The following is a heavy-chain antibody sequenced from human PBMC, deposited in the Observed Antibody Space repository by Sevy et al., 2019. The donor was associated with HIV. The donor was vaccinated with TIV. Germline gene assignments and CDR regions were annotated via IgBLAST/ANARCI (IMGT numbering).Heavy chain of an antibody. CDR3: ARSRGRSYFTYYVDY. V-gene: IGHV3-7*01. CDR2: IKQDGSEK. Sequence: GGSLRLSCAASGFIFSSYWMSWVRQAPGKGLEWVASIKQDGSEKYYVDSVKGRFTISRDNAKNSLYLQMNSLRAEDTAVYYCARSRGRSYFTYYVDYWGQGTLVTVSS. D-gene: IGHD1-26*01. J-gene: IGHJ4*02. CDR1: GFIFSSYW.